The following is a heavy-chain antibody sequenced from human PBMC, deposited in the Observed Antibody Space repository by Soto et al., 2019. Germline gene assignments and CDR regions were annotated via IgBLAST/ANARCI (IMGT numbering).Heavy chain of an antibody. CDR3: ARDLRQWHPNQYFDY. Sequence: GASVKVSCKASGYTFTSYAMHWVRQAPGQRLEWMGWINAGNGNTKYSQKFQGRVTITRDTSASTAYMELRSLRSDDTAVYYCARDLRQWHPNQYFDYWGQGTLVTVSS. J-gene: IGHJ4*02. CDR2: INAGNGNT. V-gene: IGHV1-3*01. CDR1: GYTFTSYA. D-gene: IGHD6-19*01.